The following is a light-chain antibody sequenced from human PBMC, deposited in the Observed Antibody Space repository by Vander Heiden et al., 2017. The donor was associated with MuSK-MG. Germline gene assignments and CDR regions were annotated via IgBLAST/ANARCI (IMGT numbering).Light chain of an antibody. V-gene: IGLV2-14*01. CDR1: SSDVGGYNY. CDR2: DVS. J-gene: IGLJ2*01. CDR3: SSYTSSSTYVV. Sequence: QSALTQPASVSGSPGQSLTISCTGTSSDVGGYNYVSWYQQHPGKAPKLMIYDVSNRPSGVSNRFSGSKSGNTASLTISGLQAEDEADYYCSSYTSSSTYVVFGGGTKLTGL.